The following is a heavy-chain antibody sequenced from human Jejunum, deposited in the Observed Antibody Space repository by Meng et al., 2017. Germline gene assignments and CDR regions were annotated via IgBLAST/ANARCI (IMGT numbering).Heavy chain of an antibody. J-gene: IGHJ4*02. Sequence: GGSLRLSCFASGFSFSDYAIHWVRQAPGKGLEWVAVISSAGNLKYYANSVKGRLTISRDISQNTLYLHLASLRGDDTAVYYCAREAYYGSGRFSGYFDYWGQGTLVTVSS. CDR1: GFSFSDYA. CDR2: ISSAGNLK. CDR3: AREAYYGSGRFSGYFDY. D-gene: IGHD3-10*01. V-gene: IGHV3-30*04.